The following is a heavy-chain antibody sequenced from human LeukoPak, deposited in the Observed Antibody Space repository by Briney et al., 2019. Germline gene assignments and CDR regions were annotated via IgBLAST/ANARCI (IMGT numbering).Heavy chain of an antibody. Sequence: PSETLSLTCTVSGYSISSGYYWGWIRQPPGRGLEWIASIYYRGSTHYNPSLASLKSRVTISGDTSKNQFSLKLSSVTAADTAVYYCARYREVGATVDYWGQGTLVTVS. CDR3: ARYREVGATVDY. V-gene: IGHV4-38-2*02. D-gene: IGHD1-26*01. CDR1: GYSISSGYY. CDR2: IYYRGST. J-gene: IGHJ4*02.